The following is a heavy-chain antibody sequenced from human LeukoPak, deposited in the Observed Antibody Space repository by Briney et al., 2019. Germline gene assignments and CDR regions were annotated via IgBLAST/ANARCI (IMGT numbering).Heavy chain of an antibody. V-gene: IGHV4-59*01. Sequence: SETLSLTCTVSGGSIISYYWSWIRQSPQKGLEWIAYIHSSGKTNYNLSLKSRVTISVDTSKNQFSLKVTSMTAADTGVYYCAKIVTAGYYYFDSWGQGTLVTVSS. CDR3: AKIVTAGYYYFDS. CDR2: IHSSGKT. CDR1: GGSIISYY. J-gene: IGHJ4*02. D-gene: IGHD2/OR15-2a*01.